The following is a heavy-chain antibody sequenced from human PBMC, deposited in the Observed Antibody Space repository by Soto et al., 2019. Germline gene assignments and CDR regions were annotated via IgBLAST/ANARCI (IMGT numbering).Heavy chain of an antibody. CDR1: GFTFSTYT. D-gene: IGHD2-2*01. CDR2: ISGSGGSP. V-gene: IGHV3-23*01. Sequence: EVQLLESGGGLVQPGESLRLSCVASGFTFSTYTMSWVRQAPGKGLEWVSGISGSGGSPSYADSVQGRFSISRDNYRNTLYLQMNNLRGDDTAMYYCAKARCSTTNCYVPDYWGQGTLVTVSS. J-gene: IGHJ4*02. CDR3: AKARCSTTNCYVPDY.